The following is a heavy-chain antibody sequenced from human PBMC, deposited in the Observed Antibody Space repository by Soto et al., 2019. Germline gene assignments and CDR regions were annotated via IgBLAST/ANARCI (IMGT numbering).Heavy chain of an antibody. Sequence: EVQLVESGGGWIQPGGSLRLSCAASGFAVSSKYMTWVRQAPGKGLEWVSVIYGGGTTYYADSVKGRFTISRYTSKNTLYLQLNRLRAEDTAVYYCVQPTGWPGFDFRGQGTLVTVSS. CDR1: GFAVSSKY. V-gene: IGHV3-53*01. J-gene: IGHJ4*02. D-gene: IGHD6-19*01. CDR3: VQPTGWPGFDF. CDR2: IYGGGTT.